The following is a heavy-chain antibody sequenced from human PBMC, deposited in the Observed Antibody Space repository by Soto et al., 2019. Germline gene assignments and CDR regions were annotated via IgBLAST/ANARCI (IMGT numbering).Heavy chain of an antibody. CDR2: ITGSVGAT. V-gene: IGHV3-23*01. CDR3: AKEEEGETTQPWYFEL. Sequence: EVQLLESGGGLVQPGGSLRLSCAASGFTFSRYAMTWVRQAPGKGLEWVSSITGSVGATFYADSVKGRFTISRDNSKSTLDLQMNSLRVEDTAVYYCAKEEEGETTQPWYFELWGRGTLVTVSS. CDR1: GFTFSRYA. J-gene: IGHJ2*01. D-gene: IGHD1-7*01.